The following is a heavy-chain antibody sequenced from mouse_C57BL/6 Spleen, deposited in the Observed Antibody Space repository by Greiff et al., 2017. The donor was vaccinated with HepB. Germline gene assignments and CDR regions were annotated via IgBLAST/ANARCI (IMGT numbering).Heavy chain of an antibody. D-gene: IGHD1-1*01. CDR2: IHPNSGST. Sequence: QVQLQQPGAELVKPGASVKLSCKASGYTFTSYWMHWVKQRPGQGLEWIGMIHPNSGSTNYNEKFKSKATLTVDKSSSTAYMQLSSLTSEDSAVYYCARSDYGKYYYAMDYWGQGTTVTVSS. CDR3: ARSDYGKYYYAMDY. V-gene: IGHV1-64*01. J-gene: IGHJ4*01. CDR1: GYTFTSYW.